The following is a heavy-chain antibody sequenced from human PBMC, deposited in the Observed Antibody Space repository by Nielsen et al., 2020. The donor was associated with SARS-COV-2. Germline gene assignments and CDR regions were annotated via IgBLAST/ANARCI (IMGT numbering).Heavy chain of an antibody. CDR1: GYSFTSYW. Sequence: KVSCKGSGYSFTSYWISWVRQMPGKGLEWMGRIDPSDSYTNYSPSFQGHVTISADKSISTAYLQWSSLKASDTAMYYCARLYDSSGYYPPYFDYWGQGTLVTVSS. D-gene: IGHD3-22*01. CDR3: ARLYDSSGYYPPYFDY. J-gene: IGHJ4*02. V-gene: IGHV5-10-1*01. CDR2: IDPSDSYT.